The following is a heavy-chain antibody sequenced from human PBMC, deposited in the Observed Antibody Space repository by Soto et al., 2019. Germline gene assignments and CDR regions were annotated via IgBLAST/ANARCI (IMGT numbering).Heavy chain of an antibody. Sequence: GGSLRLSCAASGFTFNDYEMNWVRQAPGKGLEWVSYISSSGRAIYYADSVKGRFTISRDNAKNSLSLQMNSLRAEDTATYYCARGSEDLTSNFDYWGQGTLVTVSS. V-gene: IGHV3-48*03. CDR1: GFTFNDYE. CDR3: ARGSEDLTSNFDY. CDR2: ISSSGRAI. J-gene: IGHJ4*02.